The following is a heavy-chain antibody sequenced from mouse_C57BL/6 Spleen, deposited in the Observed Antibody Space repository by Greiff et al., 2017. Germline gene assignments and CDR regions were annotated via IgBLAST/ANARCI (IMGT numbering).Heavy chain of an antibody. CDR3: AREDGNLYAMDD. J-gene: IGHJ4*01. V-gene: IGHV1-82*01. CDR1: GYAFSSSW. Sequence: QVQLQQSGPELVKPGASVQISCKASGYAFSSSWMNWVKQRPGKGLEWIGRIYPGDGDTNYNGKFKGKATLTADKSSSTAYMQLSSLTSEDSAVYFCAREDGNLYAMDDWGQGTSVTVSS. D-gene: IGHD2-1*01. CDR2: IYPGDGDT.